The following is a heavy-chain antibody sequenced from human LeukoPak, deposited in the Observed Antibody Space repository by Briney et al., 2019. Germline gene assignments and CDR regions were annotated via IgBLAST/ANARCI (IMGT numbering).Heavy chain of an antibody. V-gene: IGHV3-23*01. CDR1: GFTFSNYA. CDR2: ISTTGIAT. D-gene: IGHD2-15*01. J-gene: IGHJ4*02. Sequence: GGSLRLSCATSGFTFSNYAMSWVRQAPGKGLEWVSAISTTGIATYYADSVKGRFTISKDNSNNTLYLQMNSLRAEDTAVYYCTSRVVVPAATSDYWGQGTLVTVSS. CDR3: TSRVVVPAATSDY.